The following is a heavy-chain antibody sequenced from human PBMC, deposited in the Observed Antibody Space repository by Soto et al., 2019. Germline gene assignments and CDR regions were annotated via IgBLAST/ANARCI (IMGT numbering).Heavy chain of an antibody. V-gene: IGHV3-15*07. CDR3: TTDLPSGSDDY. D-gene: IGHD1-26*01. Sequence: EVQLVESGGGLVKPGGSLRLSCVASGFTFSNAWMYWVRQAPGKGLEWVGRIKSKADGGATDYAAPVKGRFTISRDDSKTTLYLQMSGLRAEDTATYYCTTDLPSGSDDYWGQGTLVTVSS. J-gene: IGHJ4*02. CDR2: IKSKADGGAT. CDR1: GFTFSNAW.